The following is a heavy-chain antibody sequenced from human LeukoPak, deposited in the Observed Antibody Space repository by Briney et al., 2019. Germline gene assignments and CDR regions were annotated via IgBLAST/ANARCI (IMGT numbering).Heavy chain of an antibody. Sequence: GGSLRLSCAASGFTFSSYGMHWVRQAPGKGLERVAVISYDGSNKYYADSVKGRFTISRDNSKNTLYLQMNSLRAEDTAVYYCAKDSIVVVVELDYWGQGTLVTVSS. V-gene: IGHV3-30*18. D-gene: IGHD2-15*01. J-gene: IGHJ4*02. CDR2: ISYDGSNK. CDR1: GFTFSSYG. CDR3: AKDSIVVVVELDY.